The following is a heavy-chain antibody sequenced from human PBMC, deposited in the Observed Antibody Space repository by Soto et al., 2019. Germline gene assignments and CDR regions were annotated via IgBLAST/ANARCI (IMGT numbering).Heavy chain of an antibody. CDR3: ARHGRVVVAANDAFDI. Sequence: PGESLKISCKGSGYSFTSYWIGWVRQMPGKGLEWMGIIYPGDSDTRYSPSFQGQVTISADKSISTAYLQWSSLKASDTAMYYCARHGRVVVAANDAFDIWGQGTMVT. V-gene: IGHV5-51*01. CDR1: GYSFTSYW. CDR2: IYPGDSDT. D-gene: IGHD2-15*01. J-gene: IGHJ3*02.